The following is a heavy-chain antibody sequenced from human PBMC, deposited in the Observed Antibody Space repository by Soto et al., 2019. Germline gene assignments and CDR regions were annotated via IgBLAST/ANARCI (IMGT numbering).Heavy chain of an antibody. CDR3: ASFVYYDGHGYLGRH. CDR2: IIPIFGTA. J-gene: IGHJ4*02. CDR1: GGTFSSYA. D-gene: IGHD3-22*01. Sequence: GASVKVSCKASGGTFSSYAISWVRQAPGQGLEWMGGIIPIFGTANYAQKFQGRVTITADESTSTAYMELSSLRSEDTAVYYCASFVYYDGHGYLGRHWGQGSLVTVSS. V-gene: IGHV1-69*13.